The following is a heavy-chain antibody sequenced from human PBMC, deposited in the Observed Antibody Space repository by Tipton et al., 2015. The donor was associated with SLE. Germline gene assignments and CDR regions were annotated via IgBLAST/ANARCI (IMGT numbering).Heavy chain of an antibody. D-gene: IGHD3-10*01. CDR1: GGSISSHY. CDR2: IYYSGST. J-gene: IGHJ3*02. Sequence: TLSLTCTVSGGSISSHYWTWIRQPPGKGLEWIGYIYYSGSTNYSPSLKSRVTISVDKSKNHFSLKLSSVTAADTAVYYCARDRGDLDAFDIWGQGTMVTVSS. V-gene: IGHV4-59*11. CDR3: ARDRGDLDAFDI.